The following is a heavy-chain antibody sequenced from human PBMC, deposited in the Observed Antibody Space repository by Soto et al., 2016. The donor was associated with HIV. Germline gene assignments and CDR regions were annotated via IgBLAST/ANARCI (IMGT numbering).Heavy chain of an antibody. CDR3: AQSMVRSSFDP. CDR2: IYYSGST. CDR1: GVSVSSGNYY. D-gene: IGHD3-10*01. Sequence: QVQLQESGPGLVKPSETLSLICTVSGVSVSSGNYYWSWIRQHPGKGLEWIGYIYYSGSTYYNPSLKSRVTISVDTSKNQFSLKLSSVTAADTAVYYCAQSMVRSSFDPWGQGTLVTVSS. V-gene: IGHV4-31*03. J-gene: IGHJ5*02.